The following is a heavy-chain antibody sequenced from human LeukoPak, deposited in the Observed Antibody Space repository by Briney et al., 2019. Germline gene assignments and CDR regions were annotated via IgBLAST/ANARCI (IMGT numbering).Heavy chain of an antibody. V-gene: IGHV4-34*01. D-gene: IGHD3-16*01. CDR2: INQSGSA. CDR3: ASPSGAGWGSLQLQWFRP. CDR1: GASFGDYY. J-gene: IGHJ5*02. Sequence: SETLSLTCAVNGASFGDYYWSWIRQSPPKGLERIGEINQSGSATYNPSLKSRVTISVDTSKNQFSLKLTSGTRADTGVYYWASPSGAGWGSLQLQWFRPWGQGTLVTVSS.